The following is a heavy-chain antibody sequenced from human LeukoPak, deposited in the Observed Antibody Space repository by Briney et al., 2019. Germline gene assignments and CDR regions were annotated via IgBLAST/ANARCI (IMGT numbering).Heavy chain of an antibody. V-gene: IGHV3-49*04. CDR2: IRSKAYGGTT. Sequence: GGSLRLSCTASGFTFGDYAMSWVRQAPGKGLEWVGFIRSKAYGGTTEYAASVKGRFTISRDDSKGIAHLQMNSLKTEDTAVYYCTRGPAYFDYWGQGTLVTVSS. CDR3: TRGPAYFDY. CDR1: GFTFGDYA. J-gene: IGHJ4*02.